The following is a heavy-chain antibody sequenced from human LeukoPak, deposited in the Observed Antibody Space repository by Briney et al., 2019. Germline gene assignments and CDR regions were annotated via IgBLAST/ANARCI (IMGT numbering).Heavy chain of an antibody. V-gene: IGHV3-23*01. CDR1: GGSFSGYY. J-gene: IGHJ6*02. CDR3: AKAASSSWPSYYYGMDV. D-gene: IGHD6-13*01. CDR2: ITGSGGNT. Sequence: ETLSLTCAVYGGSFSGYYWSWIRQPPGKGLEWVSVITGSGGNTYYADSVKGRFTISKDNSKNTVYLQMSSLRVDDTAVYYCAKAASSSWPSYYYGMDVWGQGTTVTVSS.